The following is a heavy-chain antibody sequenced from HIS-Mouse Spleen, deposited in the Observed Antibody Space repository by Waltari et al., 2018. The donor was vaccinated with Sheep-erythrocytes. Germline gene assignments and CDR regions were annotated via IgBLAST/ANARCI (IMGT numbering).Heavy chain of an antibody. Sequence: STYYNPSLKSRVTISVDTSKNQFSLKLSSVTAADTAVYYCATLSPYYDFWSGPSDYWGQGTLVTVSS. CDR2: ST. D-gene: IGHD3-3*01. V-gene: IGHV4-39*07. CDR3: ATLSPYYDFWSGPSDY. J-gene: IGHJ4*02.